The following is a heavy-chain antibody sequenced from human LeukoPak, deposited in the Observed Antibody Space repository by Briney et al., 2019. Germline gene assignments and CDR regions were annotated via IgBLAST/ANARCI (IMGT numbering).Heavy chain of an antibody. CDR3: AKDSAYAYYGSGSYWDY. D-gene: IGHD3-10*01. CDR1: GFPFRSYA. J-gene: IGHJ4*02. V-gene: IGHV3-30*02. CDR2: IQYDGSNE. Sequence: GGALRLSCAASGFPFRSYAMHWVRQAPGKGLEWVAYIQYDGSNEQYADSVKGRFSISRDSSKNILYPQMNSLRAEDTAVYYCAKDSAYAYYGSGSYWDYWGQGTLVTVSS.